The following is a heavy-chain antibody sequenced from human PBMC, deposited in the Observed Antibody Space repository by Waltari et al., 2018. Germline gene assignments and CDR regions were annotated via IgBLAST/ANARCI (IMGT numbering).Heavy chain of an antibody. CDR3: ARGGGGTGGWLFTPNFDY. V-gene: IGHV4-30-4*08. CDR2: IYYSGST. D-gene: IGHD3-9*01. J-gene: IGHJ4*02. CDR1: GGSISSGDYY. Sequence: QVQLQESGPGLVKPSQTLSLTCTVSGGSISSGDYYWSWIRQPPGKGLEWIGYIYYSGSTYYNPSLKSRGTISIDTSKNQFSLKLSSVTAADTAVYYCARGGGGTGGWLFTPNFDYWGQGTLVTVSS.